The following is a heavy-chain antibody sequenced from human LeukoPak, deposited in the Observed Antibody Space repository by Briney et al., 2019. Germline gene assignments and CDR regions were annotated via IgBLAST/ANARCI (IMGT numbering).Heavy chain of an antibody. J-gene: IGHJ4*02. CDR2: TYSGGTT. Sequence: GGSLRLSCAASGFTVSSNYMSWGRQAPGKGLEWVSVTYSGGTTYYADSVKGRFTISRDNSKNPLYLQMNSLRAEDTAVYYCAPKGSPNYYYDYWGQGTLVTVSS. CDR3: APKGSPNYYYDY. CDR1: GFTVSSNY. V-gene: IGHV3-66*01. D-gene: IGHD4/OR15-4a*01.